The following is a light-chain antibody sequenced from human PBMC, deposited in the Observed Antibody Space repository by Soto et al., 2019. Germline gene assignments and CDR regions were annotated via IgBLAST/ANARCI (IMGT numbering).Light chain of an antibody. V-gene: IGLV2-14*01. CDR3: SSYSTTTTLAV. J-gene: IGLJ3*02. CDR2: EVT. Sequence: QSVLTQPASVSGSPGQSITISCTGTSSDVGGYDYVSWYQQHPGKAPKPMIYEVTNRPSGVSHRFSGSKSGNTASLTISGLQAEDDADYCCSSYSTTTTLAVFGGGTKLTVL. CDR1: SSDVGGYDY.